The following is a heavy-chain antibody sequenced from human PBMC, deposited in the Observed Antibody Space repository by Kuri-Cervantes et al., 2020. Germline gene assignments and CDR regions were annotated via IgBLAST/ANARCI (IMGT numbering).Heavy chain of an antibody. CDR3: ASQQQLVPTISWFDP. CDR1: GFTFSSYA. CDR2: ISYDGSNK. J-gene: IGHJ5*02. V-gene: IGHV3-30-3*01. Sequence: GESLKISCAASGFTFSSYAMHWVRQAPGKGLGWVAVISYDGSNKYYADSVKGRFTISRDNSKNTLYLQMNSLRAEDTAVYYCASQQQLVPTISWFDPWGQGTLVTVSS. D-gene: IGHD6-13*01.